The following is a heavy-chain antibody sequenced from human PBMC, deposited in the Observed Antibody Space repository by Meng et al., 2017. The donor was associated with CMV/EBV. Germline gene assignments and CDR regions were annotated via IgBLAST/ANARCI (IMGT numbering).Heavy chain of an antibody. CDR2: ISGSGGST. D-gene: IGHD4-17*01. CDR1: GFTFSSYA. J-gene: IGHJ4*02. Sequence: EVQLXXXXXGVVXPXXXLRLXXXASGFTFSSYAMSWVRQAQGKGLAWVSAISGSGGSTYYADSVKGRFTISRDNSKNTLYLQMNSLRAEDTAVYYCAKTPKTTVTTWVRYWGQGTLVTVSS. CDR3: AKTPKTTVTTWVRY. V-gene: IGHV3-23*01.